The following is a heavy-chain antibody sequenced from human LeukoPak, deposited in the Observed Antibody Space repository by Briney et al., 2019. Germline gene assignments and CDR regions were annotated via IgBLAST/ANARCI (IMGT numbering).Heavy chain of an antibody. J-gene: IGHJ5*02. D-gene: IGHD6-19*01. Sequence: QPGGSLRLSCAASGFTFSSYAMSWVGQAPGKGLEWVSAISGSGGSTYYADSVKGRFTISRDNSKNTLYLQMNSLRAEDTAVYYCAKDGQWLVRGWFDPWGQGTLVTVSS. V-gene: IGHV3-23*01. CDR3: AKDGQWLVRGWFDP. CDR2: ISGSGGST. CDR1: GFTFSSYA.